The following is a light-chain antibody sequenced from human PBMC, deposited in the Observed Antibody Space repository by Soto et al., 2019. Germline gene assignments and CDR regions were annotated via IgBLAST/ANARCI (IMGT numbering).Light chain of an antibody. J-gene: IGKJ4*01. CDR3: QQSYSTPLT. CDR2: AAS. V-gene: IGKV1-39*01. CDR1: QSISSY. Sequence: DIEMTQSPSSLSASGGDRVTIPCRESQSISSYLNWYQQKPGKAPKILIYAASSLQSGVPSRFSGSGAGTDFTLTISSLQPEDSATYYCQQSYSTPLTFGGGTKVDIK.